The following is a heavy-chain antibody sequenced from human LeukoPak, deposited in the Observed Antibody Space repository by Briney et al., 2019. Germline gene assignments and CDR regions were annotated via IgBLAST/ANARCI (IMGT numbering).Heavy chain of an antibody. J-gene: IGHJ4*02. Sequence: GGSLRLSCAASGFTFSSFAMSWVRQAPGKGLEWVSTLSGGAGNTYYADSVKGRFTISRDNSKNTLYLQINSLRAEDTAVYYCAKGRAVRGYCSSTSCYFPADYWGQGTLVTVSS. CDR3: AKGRAVRGYCSSTSCYFPADY. CDR1: GFTFSSFA. D-gene: IGHD2-2*01. V-gene: IGHV3-23*01. CDR2: LSGGAGNT.